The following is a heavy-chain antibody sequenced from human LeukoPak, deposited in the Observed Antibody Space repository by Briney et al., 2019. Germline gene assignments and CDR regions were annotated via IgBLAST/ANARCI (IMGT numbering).Heavy chain of an antibody. Sequence: SETLSLTCTVSGGSISSYYWSWIRQPPGKGLEWIGYIYYSGSTNYNPSLKGRVTISVDTSKNQFSLKLSSVTAADTAVYYCARDVGALLYWGQGTLVTVSS. J-gene: IGHJ4*02. CDR1: GGSISSYY. V-gene: IGHV4-59*01. CDR3: ARDVGALLY. CDR2: IYYSGST. D-gene: IGHD1-26*01.